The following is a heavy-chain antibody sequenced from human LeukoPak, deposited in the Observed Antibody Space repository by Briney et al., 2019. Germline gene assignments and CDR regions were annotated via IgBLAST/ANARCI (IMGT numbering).Heavy chain of an antibody. CDR2: IKEDGSET. CDR1: GFIFKKYW. D-gene: IGHD3-3*01. V-gene: IGHV3-7*01. J-gene: IGHJ5*02. CDR3: ARDSQPNYDFWSGHWFDP. Sequence: GESLRLSCAASGFIFKKYWMNWARQVPGKGLECLANIKEDGSETYYVDSVKGRFTISRDNAKNSLYLQMNSLRAEDTAVYYCARDSQPNYDFWSGHWFDPWGQGTLVTVSS.